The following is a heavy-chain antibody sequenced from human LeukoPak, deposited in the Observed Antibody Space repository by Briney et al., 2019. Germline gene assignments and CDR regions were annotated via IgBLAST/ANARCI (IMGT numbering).Heavy chain of an antibody. Sequence: PSETLSLTCTVSGGSFSGYYWSWIRQSAGKGLEWIGRIYYSGSTNYNPSLKSRVTMSVDTSKNQFSLKLSSVTAADTAVYYCARRSRSLWFGDQGNNFDYWGQGTLVTVSS. J-gene: IGHJ4*02. V-gene: IGHV4-4*07. CDR3: ARRSRSLWFGDQGNNFDY. CDR1: GGSFSGYY. D-gene: IGHD3-10*01. CDR2: IYYSGST.